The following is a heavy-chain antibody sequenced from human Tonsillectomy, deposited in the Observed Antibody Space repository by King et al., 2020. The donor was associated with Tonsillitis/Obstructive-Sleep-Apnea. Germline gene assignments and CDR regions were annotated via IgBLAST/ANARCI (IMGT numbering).Heavy chain of an antibody. V-gene: IGHV3-11*05. CDR1: GFTFSDYY. D-gene: IGHD2-2*01. CDR3: ARVPVGYCSSTSCYEYAFDI. Sequence: VQLVESGGGLVKPGGSLRLSCAASGFTFSDYYMNWIRQAPGKGLEWVSYISSSSSYTNYADSVKGRSTISSDNAKNSLYLQMNSLRAADTAVYYCARVPVGYCSSTSCYEYAFDIWGQGTMVTVSS. J-gene: IGHJ3*02. CDR2: ISSSSSYT.